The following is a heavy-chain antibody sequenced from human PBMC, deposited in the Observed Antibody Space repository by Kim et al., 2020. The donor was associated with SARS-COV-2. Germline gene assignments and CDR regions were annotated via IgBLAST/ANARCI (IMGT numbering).Heavy chain of an antibody. CDR2: IWDDGSNK. CDR1: GFTFSSYG. D-gene: IGHD2-2*01. V-gene: IGHV3-33*01. J-gene: IGHJ2*01. CDR3: ARPLEYCSSTSCYSYWY. Sequence: GGSLRLSCAASGFTFSSYGMHWVRQAPGKGLEWVAVIWDDGSNKYYADSVKGRFTISRDNSKNTLYLQMNSLRAEDTAVYYGARPLEYCSSTSCYSYWY.